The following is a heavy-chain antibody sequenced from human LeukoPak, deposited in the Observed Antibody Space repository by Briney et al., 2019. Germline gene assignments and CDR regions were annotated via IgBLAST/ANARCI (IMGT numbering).Heavy chain of an antibody. V-gene: IGHV3-30-3*01. Sequence: PGRSLRLSCAASGFTFSSYAMHWVRQAPGKGLEWVAVISYDGSNKYYADSVKGRFTISRDNSKNTLYLQMNSLRAEDTAVYYCASLVVILDYWGQGTLVTVSS. D-gene: IGHD3-22*01. J-gene: IGHJ4*02. CDR3: ASLVVILDY. CDR2: ISYDGSNK. CDR1: GFTFSSYA.